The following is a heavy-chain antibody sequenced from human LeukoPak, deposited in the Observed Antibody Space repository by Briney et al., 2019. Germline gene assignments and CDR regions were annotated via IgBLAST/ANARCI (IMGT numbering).Heavy chain of an antibody. CDR1: GFTFSSYG. J-gene: IGHJ6*03. CDR2: ISSSSSTI. V-gene: IGHV3-48*01. Sequence: GGSLRLSCAASGFTFSSYGMNWVRQAPGKGLEWVSYISSSSSTIDYADSVKGRFTISRDNAKNSLYLQMNSLRAEDTAVYYCARVGDYYMDVWAKGTTVTVPS. CDR3: ARVGDYYMDV.